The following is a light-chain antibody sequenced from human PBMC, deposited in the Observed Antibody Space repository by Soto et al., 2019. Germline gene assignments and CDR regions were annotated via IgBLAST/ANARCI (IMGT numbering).Light chain of an antibody. V-gene: IGLV2-8*01. Sequence: QSALTQPPSASGSPGQSVTISCTGTSSDVGGYNYVSWYQQHPGKAPKLMIYEVSKRPSGVPDRFSGSKSGNTASLTVSGLHAEDEADYYCSSYAGSNNLVFGTRTKVTVL. CDR2: EVS. J-gene: IGLJ1*01. CDR1: SSDVGGYNY. CDR3: SSYAGSNNLV.